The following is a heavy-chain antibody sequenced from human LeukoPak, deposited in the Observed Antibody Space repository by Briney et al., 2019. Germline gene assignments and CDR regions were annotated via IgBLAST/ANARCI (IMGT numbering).Heavy chain of an antibody. D-gene: IGHD3-10*01. Sequence: GGSLRLSCAASGFTFSNYGMHWVRQAPGKGLEWVTFIRYDGSNKYYADSVKGRFTISRDNSKNTLYLQMNSLRAEDTAMYYCAKDRGFGVFFQPYFDYWGQGTLVTVSS. CDR2: IRYDGSNK. J-gene: IGHJ4*02. CDR1: GFTFSNYG. V-gene: IGHV3-30*02. CDR3: AKDRGFGVFFQPYFDY.